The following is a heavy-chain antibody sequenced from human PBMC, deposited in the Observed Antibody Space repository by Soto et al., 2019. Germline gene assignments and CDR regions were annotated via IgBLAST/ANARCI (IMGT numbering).Heavy chain of an antibody. CDR1: GGSLSSGGYY. Sequence: ASEILSLTWTVSGGSLSSGGYYWSWIRQHPGKGLEWIGYIYYSGSTYYNPSLKSRVTISVDTSKNQFSLKLSSVTAADTAVYYCARTYYYDSSGYYYVWYFDYWGQGTLVTVSS. CDR2: IYYSGST. D-gene: IGHD3-22*01. V-gene: IGHV4-31*02. CDR3: ARTYYYDSSGYYYVWYFDY. J-gene: IGHJ4*02.